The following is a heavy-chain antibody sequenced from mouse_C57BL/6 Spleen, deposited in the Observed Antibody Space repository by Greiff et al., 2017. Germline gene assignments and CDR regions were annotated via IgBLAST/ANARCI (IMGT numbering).Heavy chain of an antibody. Sequence: EVKLMQSGPGLAKPSQTLSLTCSVTGYSITSDYWNWIRKFPGNKLEYMGYISYSGSTYYNPSLKSRISITRDTSKNQYYLQLNSVTTEDTATYYWARSYYGSSYAMDYWGQGTSVTVSS. CDR3: ARSYYGSSYAMDY. D-gene: IGHD1-1*01. V-gene: IGHV3-8*01. J-gene: IGHJ4*01. CDR2: ISYSGST. CDR1: GYSITSDY.